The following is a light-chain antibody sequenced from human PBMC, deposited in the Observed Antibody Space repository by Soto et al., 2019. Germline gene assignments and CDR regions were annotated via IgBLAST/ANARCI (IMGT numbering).Light chain of an antibody. V-gene: IGKV3-15*01. Sequence: EIVMTQSPATLAVSPGETATLSCRASQSLSGNLAWYQQKPGQAPRLLIFRASTRATGVPARFSGRGSGTEFTLTISGLQSEDFAVYYCQQYSNWPPWTFGPGTKV. CDR2: RAS. CDR3: QQYSNWPPWT. CDR1: QSLSGN. J-gene: IGKJ1*01.